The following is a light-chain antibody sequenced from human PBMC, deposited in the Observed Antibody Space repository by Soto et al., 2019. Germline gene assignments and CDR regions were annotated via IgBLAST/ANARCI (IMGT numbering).Light chain of an antibody. J-gene: IGKJ3*01. CDR1: QVISNY. Sequence: DIQMTQSASSLSASVGDRVTITCQASQVISNYLNWYQQKPGKAPKLLIYDISTLEIGVPSRFSGSGSGTDFTLTISGLQPEDFGIYYCQQSYSLPVTFGPGTKVDVK. CDR2: DIS. V-gene: IGKV1-33*01. CDR3: QQSYSLPVT.